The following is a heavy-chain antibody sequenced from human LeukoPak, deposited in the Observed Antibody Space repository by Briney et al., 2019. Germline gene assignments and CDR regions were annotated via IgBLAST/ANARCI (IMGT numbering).Heavy chain of an antibody. J-gene: IGHJ6*02. Sequence: SETLSLTCTVSGGSISSYYWSWIRQPPGKGLEWIGYIYYSGSTNYNPSLKSRVTMSVDTSKNQFSLKLSSVTAADTAVYYCARWGGYYYGMDVWGQGTTVTVSS. V-gene: IGHV4-59*01. CDR1: GGSISSYY. CDR3: ARWGGYYYGMDV. D-gene: IGHD3-16*01. CDR2: IYYSGST.